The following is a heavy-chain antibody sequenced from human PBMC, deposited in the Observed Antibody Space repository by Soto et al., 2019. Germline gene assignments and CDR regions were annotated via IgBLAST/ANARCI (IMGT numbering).Heavy chain of an antibody. V-gene: IGHV3-21*01. CDR1: GFPFSSYS. CDR3: ARAAIWSGYPFDY. J-gene: IGHJ4*02. D-gene: IGHD3-3*01. Sequence: PGGSLRLSCAASGFPFSSYSMNWVRQAPGKGLEWVSSISSSSSYIYYADSVKGRFTISRDNAKNSLYLQMNSLRAEDTAVYYCARAAIWSGYPFDYWGQGTLVTVSS. CDR2: ISSSSSYI.